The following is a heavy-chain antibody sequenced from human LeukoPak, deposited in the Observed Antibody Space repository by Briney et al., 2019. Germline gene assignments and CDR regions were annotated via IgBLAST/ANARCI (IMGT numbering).Heavy chain of an antibody. CDR3: ARIFGLDYGGNPSVRGAFDI. J-gene: IGHJ3*02. V-gene: IGHV1-18*01. Sequence: ASVKVSCKASGYTFTSYGISWVRQAPGQGLEWMGWISAYNGNTNYAQKLQGGVTMTTDTSTSTAYMELRSLRSDDTAVYYCARIFGLDYGGNPSVRGAFDIWGQGTMVTVSS. D-gene: IGHD4-23*01. CDR1: GYTFTSYG. CDR2: ISAYNGNT.